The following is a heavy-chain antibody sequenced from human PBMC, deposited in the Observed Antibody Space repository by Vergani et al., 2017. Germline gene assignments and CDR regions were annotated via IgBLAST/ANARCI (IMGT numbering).Heavy chain of an antibody. D-gene: IGHD4-17*01. CDR2: IIPIFGTA. J-gene: IGHJ5*02. Sequence: QVQLVQSGAEVKKPGSSVKVSCKASGGTFSSYAISWVRQAPGQGLEWMGGIIPIFGTANYAQKFQGRVTITADESTSTAYMELSSLRSEDTAVYYCARGTRPTETTKVGWFDPWGQGTLVTVSS. V-gene: IGHV1-69*01. CDR3: ARGTRPTETTKVGWFDP. CDR1: GGTFSSYA.